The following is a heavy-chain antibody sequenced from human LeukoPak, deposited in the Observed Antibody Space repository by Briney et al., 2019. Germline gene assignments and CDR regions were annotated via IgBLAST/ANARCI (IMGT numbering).Heavy chain of an antibody. V-gene: IGHV4-59*01. CDR1: GDSLSSYF. D-gene: IGHD4-23*01. Sequence: SETLSLTCTVSGDSLSSYFWSWMRQPPGKGLEWIGCIYYSGSTKYKPSLKSRVTISVDTSKNQFPLRLGSVTTADTAVYYCARSPTVALIDYWGQGTLVTVSS. CDR2: IYYSGST. J-gene: IGHJ4*02. CDR3: ARSPTVALIDY.